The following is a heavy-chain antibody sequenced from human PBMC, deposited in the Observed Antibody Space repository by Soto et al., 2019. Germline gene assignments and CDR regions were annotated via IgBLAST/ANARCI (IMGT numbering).Heavy chain of an antibody. CDR2: ITTSSSFR. CDR1: GFSLSTYS. V-gene: IGHV3-21*02. D-gene: IGHD2-15*01. J-gene: IGHJ4*02. CDR3: ARDLGVALATLTLDS. Sequence: VQLVESGGGLVKPGGSLRLSCVASGFSLSTYSMNWVRQAPGKGLEWVADITTSSSFRLYADSVKGRFTISRDDARNSLYLQMNSLRVDDTGVYYCARDLGVALATLTLDSWGQGTLGTVSS.